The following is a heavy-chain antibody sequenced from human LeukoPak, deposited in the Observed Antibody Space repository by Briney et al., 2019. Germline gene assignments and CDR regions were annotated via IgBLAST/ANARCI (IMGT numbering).Heavy chain of an antibody. D-gene: IGHD2/OR15-2a*01. CDR1: GFTVGDYY. V-gene: IGHV3-11*01. CDR3: ARGGKPAILD. CDR2: ISSSGSNI. Sequence: GRSLRLSCAAAGFTVGDYYMSWISQAPGEWLEWVSYISSSGSNIYYEDSVKGPFTISRDNAQTALYLQMSRLRAEDTAVYYCARGGKPAILDWAQGTLVTVSS. J-gene: IGHJ4*02.